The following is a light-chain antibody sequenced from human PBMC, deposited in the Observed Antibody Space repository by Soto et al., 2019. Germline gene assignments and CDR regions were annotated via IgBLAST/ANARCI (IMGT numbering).Light chain of an antibody. V-gene: IGKV1-39*01. Sequence: DIQMTQSPSSLSASVGDRLTITCRASQSIATYLNWYQYKPGKAPKLLIYAASSLQSGVPSRFSGSGYGTYFALTINSLQPEDFATYYCQQSYSVPPTFGQGTKLEIK. J-gene: IGKJ2*01. CDR1: QSIATY. CDR2: AAS. CDR3: QQSYSVPPT.